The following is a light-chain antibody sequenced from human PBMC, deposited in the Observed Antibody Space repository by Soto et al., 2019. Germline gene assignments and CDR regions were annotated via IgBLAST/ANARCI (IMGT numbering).Light chain of an antibody. CDR3: CSYAGSNTYV. CDR2: DVS. CDR1: SSDVGGYNS. V-gene: IGLV2-11*01. Sequence: QSVLTQPRSVSGSPGQSVTVSCIGTSSDVGGYNSVSWYQHHPGKVPKLMIYDVSKRPSGVPDRFSGSKSGNTASLTISGLQAEDEADYYCCSYAGSNTYVFGTGTKVTVL. J-gene: IGLJ1*01.